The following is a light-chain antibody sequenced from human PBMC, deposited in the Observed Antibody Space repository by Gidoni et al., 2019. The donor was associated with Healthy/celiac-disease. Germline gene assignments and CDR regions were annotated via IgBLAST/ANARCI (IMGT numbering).Light chain of an antibody. V-gene: IGKV2-28*01. Sequence: DIVMTQSPLSLPVTPGEPASISCRSSQSLLHSNGYNYLDWYLQKPGQSPQLLIYLGSNRASGVPDRFSGSGSGTDFTLKISRVEAEDVGVYYCMQALQTLPVXQXTRLEIK. J-gene: IGKJ5*01. CDR1: QSLLHSNGYNY. CDR3: MQALQTLP. CDR2: LGS.